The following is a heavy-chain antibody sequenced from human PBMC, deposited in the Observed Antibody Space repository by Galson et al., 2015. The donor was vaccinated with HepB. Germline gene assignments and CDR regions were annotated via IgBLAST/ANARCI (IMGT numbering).Heavy chain of an antibody. CDR2: ISSNGGST. CDR1: GFTFSSYA. D-gene: IGHD3-10*02. Sequence: SLRLSCAASGFTFSSYAMHWVRQAPGKGLEYVSAISSNGGSTYYADSVKGRFSISRDNSKNTLYLQMNSLRVEDTAVYYCARGAMFRDFDYWGQGTLVTVSS. V-gene: IGHV3-64*04. CDR3: ARGAMFRDFDY. J-gene: IGHJ4*02.